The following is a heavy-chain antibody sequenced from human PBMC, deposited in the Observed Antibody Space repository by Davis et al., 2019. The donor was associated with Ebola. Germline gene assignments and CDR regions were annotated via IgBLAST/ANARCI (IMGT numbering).Heavy chain of an antibody. V-gene: IGHV4-39*01. CDR3: ASGRQIRGYTYGYTLSSLDY. CDR2: IYYSGST. CDR1: AGSISSSSYY. Sequence: MPGGSLRLSCTVSAGSISSSSYYWGWIRQPPGKGLEWIGRIYYSGSTYYNPSLKSRVTISVDTSKNQFSLKLSSVTAADTAVYYCASGRQIRGYTYGYTLSSLDYWGQGTLVTVSS. D-gene: IGHD5-18*01. J-gene: IGHJ4*02.